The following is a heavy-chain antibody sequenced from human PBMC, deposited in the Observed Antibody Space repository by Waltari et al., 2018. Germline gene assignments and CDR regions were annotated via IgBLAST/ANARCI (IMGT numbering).Heavy chain of an antibody. Sequence: QVHLVQSGAEVKKPGASVKVSCKASGYPFIGYHMHWVRQAPGQGLGWMGWINPNTGNTNDGQKLQGRATLTRDTPNTTAYMELSGLTSDDTAVYYCARDRWAAERPYKWLDPWGQGTQVTVSS. D-gene: IGHD6-13*01. J-gene: IGHJ5*02. V-gene: IGHV1-2*02. CDR3: ARDRWAAERPYKWLDP. CDR2: INPNTGNT. CDR1: GYPFIGYH.